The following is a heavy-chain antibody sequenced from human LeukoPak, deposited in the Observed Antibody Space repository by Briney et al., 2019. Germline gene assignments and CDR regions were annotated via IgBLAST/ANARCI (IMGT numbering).Heavy chain of an antibody. Sequence: PSETLSLTCTVSGGSISSYYWSWIRQPAGKGLEWIGRIYTSGSTNYNPSLKSRVTMSVDTSKNQFSLKLSSVTAADTAVYYRARVAGSYRGSSWHLYRNWYFDLWGRGTLVTVSS. V-gene: IGHV4-4*07. J-gene: IGHJ2*01. CDR1: GGSISSYY. CDR2: IYTSGST. D-gene: IGHD6-13*01. CDR3: ARVAGSYRGSSWHLYRNWYFDL.